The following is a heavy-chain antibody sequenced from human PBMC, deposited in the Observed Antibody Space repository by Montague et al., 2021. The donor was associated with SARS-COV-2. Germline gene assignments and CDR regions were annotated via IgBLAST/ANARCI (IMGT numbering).Heavy chain of an antibody. V-gene: IGHV4-59*13. CDR2: TYYSGVA. CDR3: ARSVVGGTYRHTRWFDP. Sequence: SETLSLTCTVSGDSMRSSYWNWIRQPPGKGLEYIGYTYYSGVANYNPSLRSRVTISLDTSKNQFSLNLRSVTAADTAVYYCARSVVGGTYRHTRWFDPWGQGTLVT. J-gene: IGHJ5*02. CDR1: GDSMRSSY. D-gene: IGHD3-16*02.